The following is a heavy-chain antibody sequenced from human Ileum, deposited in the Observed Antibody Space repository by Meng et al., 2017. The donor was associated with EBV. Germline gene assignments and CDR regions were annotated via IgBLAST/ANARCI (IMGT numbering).Heavy chain of an antibody. J-gene: IGHJ4*02. CDR2: IRTDGSGA. Sequence: LLSWGVCLFWPAGALGSSYGASGVAYSTYWMHWVSQAPGKGRVWVSRIRTDGSGATYADFVKGRFTISRDNAKNTLFLQMNSLRADDTAVDYCARADPLTAAANWGQGTLVTVSS. CDR1: GVAYSTYW. D-gene: IGHD6-13*01. CDR3: ARADPLTAAAN. V-gene: IGHV3-74*03.